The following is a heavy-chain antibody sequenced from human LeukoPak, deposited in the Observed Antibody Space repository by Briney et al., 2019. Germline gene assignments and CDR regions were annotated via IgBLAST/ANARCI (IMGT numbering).Heavy chain of an antibody. Sequence: PGGSLRLSCAASGFTFSSYAMSWVRQAPGKGLEWVSAIIDSSGSTYYADSVKGLFTISRDNSKNTLYLQMNSLRTEDTAVYFCSASRPHYGDYYVLDVWGHGTTVTVS. D-gene: IGHD4/OR15-4a*01. J-gene: IGHJ6*02. V-gene: IGHV3-23*01. CDR1: GFTFSSYA. CDR2: IIDSSGST. CDR3: SASRPHYGDYYVLDV.